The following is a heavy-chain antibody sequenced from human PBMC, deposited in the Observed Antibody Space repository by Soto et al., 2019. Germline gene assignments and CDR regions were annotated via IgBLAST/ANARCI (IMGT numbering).Heavy chain of an antibody. Sequence: QVQLAESGGGVVQPGRSLRLSCAASGFTFSSYAMHWVRQAPGKGLEWVAVISYDGSNKYYADSVKGRFTISRDNSKNTLYLQMNSLRAEDTAVYYCARAEGWFDPWGQGTLVTVSS. V-gene: IGHV3-30-3*01. CDR1: GFTFSSYA. CDR3: ARAEGWFDP. CDR2: ISYDGSNK. J-gene: IGHJ5*02.